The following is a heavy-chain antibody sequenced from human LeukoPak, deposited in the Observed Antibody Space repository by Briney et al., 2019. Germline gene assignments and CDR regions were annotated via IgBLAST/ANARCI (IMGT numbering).Heavy chain of an antibody. D-gene: IGHD5-18*01. V-gene: IGHV3-21*01. J-gene: IGHJ4*02. CDR1: GFTFSSYS. CDR3: ARVPAMRPPQAPTWDY. Sequence: GGSLRLSCAASGFTFSSYSMNWVRQAPGKGLEWVSSISSSSSYIYYADSVKGRFTISRDNAKNSLYLQMNSVRAEDTAVHYCARVPAMRPPQAPTWDYWGQVTLVTVSS. CDR2: ISSSSSYI.